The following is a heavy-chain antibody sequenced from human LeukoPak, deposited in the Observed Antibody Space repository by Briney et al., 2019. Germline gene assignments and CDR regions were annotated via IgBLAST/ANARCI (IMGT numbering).Heavy chain of an antibody. D-gene: IGHD6-6*01. Sequence: GGSLRLSCAASGFTFSSYTMNWVRQAPGKGLEWVSSISSSSSNIYYADSVKGRFTISRDNGKNSLYLQMNSLRAEDTAVYYCARDLRSIVDRSSFVDYWGQGTLVTVSS. V-gene: IGHV3-21*01. CDR3: ARDLRSIVDRSSFVDY. CDR1: GFTFSSYT. J-gene: IGHJ4*02. CDR2: ISSSSSNI.